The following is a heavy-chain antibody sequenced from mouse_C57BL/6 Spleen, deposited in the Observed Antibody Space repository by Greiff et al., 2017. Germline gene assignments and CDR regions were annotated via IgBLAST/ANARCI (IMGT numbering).Heavy chain of an antibody. Sequence: QVQLQQSGAELVRPGASVKLSCKASGYTFTDYYINWVKQRPGQGLEWIARIYPGSGNTYYNEKFKGKATLTAEKSSSTAYMQLSSLTSEDSAVYFCARSGYYGSSLWFAYWGQGTLVTVSA. CDR2: IYPGSGNT. CDR3: ARSGYYGSSLWFAY. J-gene: IGHJ3*01. CDR1: GYTFTDYY. V-gene: IGHV1-76*01. D-gene: IGHD1-1*01.